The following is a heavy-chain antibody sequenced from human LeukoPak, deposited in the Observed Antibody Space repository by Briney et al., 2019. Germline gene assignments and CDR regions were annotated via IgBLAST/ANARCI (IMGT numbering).Heavy chain of an antibody. CDR3: AREVSGSFLDY. CDR1: GGTFSSYA. D-gene: IGHD3-10*01. V-gene: IGHV1-2*02. Sequence: AASVKVSCKASGGTFSSYAISWVRQAPGQGLEWMGWINPNSGGTNYAQKFQGRVTMTRDTSISIAYMELSRLRSDDTAVYYCAREVSGSFLDYWGQGTLVTVSS. J-gene: IGHJ4*02. CDR2: INPNSGGT.